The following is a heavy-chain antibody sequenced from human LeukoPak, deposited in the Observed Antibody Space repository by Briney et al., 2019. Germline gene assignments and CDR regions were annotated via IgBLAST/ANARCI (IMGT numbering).Heavy chain of an antibody. CDR3: ARTAARRFDY. D-gene: IGHD6-6*01. Sequence: ASVKVSCKASGYTFPRYFMHWVRQAPGQGVEWMGIINPTGDSTTYAQKFQGRVTMTRDTSTSTVYMELSSLRSDDTAVYYCARTAARRFDYWGQGTLVTVSS. J-gene: IGHJ4*02. CDR2: INPTGDST. V-gene: IGHV1-46*01. CDR1: GYTFPRYF.